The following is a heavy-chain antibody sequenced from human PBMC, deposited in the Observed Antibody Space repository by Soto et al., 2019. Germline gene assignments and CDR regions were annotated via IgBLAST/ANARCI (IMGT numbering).Heavy chain of an antibody. D-gene: IGHD2-21*02. CDR3: AAVPYCGGDCYSALDY. V-gene: IGHV1-46*01. CDR2: INPSGGST. CDR1: GYTFSNYY. Sequence: ASVKVSCKSSGYTFSNYYMHWVRQAPGQRLEWMGIINPSGGSTSYAQKFQERVTMTRDTSTSTVYMELSSLRSEDTAVYYCAAVPYCGGDCYSALDYWGQGTLVTVSS. J-gene: IGHJ4*02.